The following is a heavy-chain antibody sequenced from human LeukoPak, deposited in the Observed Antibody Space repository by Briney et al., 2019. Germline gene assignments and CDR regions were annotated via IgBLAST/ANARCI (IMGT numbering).Heavy chain of an antibody. J-gene: IGHJ4*02. CDR3: ATDVGGYSGYGFDY. CDR1: GFTFSSDA. V-gene: IGHV3-23*01. CDR2: ISGSGGST. Sequence: GRSLRLSCAASGFTFSSDAMSWVRQAPGKGLEWVSAISGSGGSTYYADSVKGRFTISRDNSKNTLYLQMNSLRAEDTAVYYCATDVGGYSGYGFDYWGQGTLVTVSS. D-gene: IGHD5-12*01.